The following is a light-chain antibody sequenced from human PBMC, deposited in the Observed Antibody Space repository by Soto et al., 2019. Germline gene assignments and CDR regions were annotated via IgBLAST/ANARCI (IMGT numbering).Light chain of an antibody. V-gene: IGLV2-14*01. CDR3: SSYTASGVPVV. CDR2: EVN. Sequence: QSVLTQPASVSGSPGQSITLSCTGTSSDIGAYNYVSWYQHRPGKAPKHLIFEVNSRPAGLSNRFSGSKSGNTASLTISGLQAEDDAIYYCSSYTASGVPVVFGGGTKLTVL. CDR1: SSDIGAYNY. J-gene: IGLJ2*01.